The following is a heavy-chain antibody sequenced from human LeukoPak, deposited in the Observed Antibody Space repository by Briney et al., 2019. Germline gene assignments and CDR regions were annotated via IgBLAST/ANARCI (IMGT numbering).Heavy chain of an antibody. J-gene: IGHJ4*02. V-gene: IGHV3-11*01. CDR3: ARGKRRFDY. CDR2: ISSSGYST. Sequence: GGSLRLSCAASGFNFSDYYMSWIRQAPGKGLEWVSYISSSGYSTYYAASVKGRFTISRDNASISLYLQMNSLTPEDTTVYYCARGKRRFDYWGQGTLVSVSS. CDR1: GFNFSDYY.